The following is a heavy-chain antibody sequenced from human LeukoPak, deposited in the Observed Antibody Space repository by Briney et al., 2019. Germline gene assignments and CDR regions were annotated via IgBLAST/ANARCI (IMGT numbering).Heavy chain of an antibody. CDR1: GFTFSRYG. D-gene: IGHD1-26*01. J-gene: IGHJ4*02. CDR2: IWYDGGNK. CDR3: ARDVGATYRFDY. V-gene: IGHV3-33*01. Sequence: PGGSLRLSCAASGFTFSRYGMHWIRQAPGKGLEWVAVIWYDGGNKYYADSVKGRFTISRDNSKNTLYLQMNSLRAEDTAVYYCARDVGATYRFDYWGQGTLVTVSS.